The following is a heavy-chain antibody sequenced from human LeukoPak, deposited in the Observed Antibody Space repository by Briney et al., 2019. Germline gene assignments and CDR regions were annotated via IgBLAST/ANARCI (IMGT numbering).Heavy chain of an antibody. Sequence: SETLSLTCAVYGGSFSGYYWSWIRQPPGKGLEWIGEINHSGSTNYNPSLKSRLTISVDTSKNQFSLKLSSVTAADTAVYYCARHSRSGYSDYESAFDIWGQGTMVIVSS. CDR1: GGSFSGYY. CDR2: INHSGST. CDR3: ARHSRSGYSDYESAFDI. D-gene: IGHD5-12*01. V-gene: IGHV4-34*01. J-gene: IGHJ3*02.